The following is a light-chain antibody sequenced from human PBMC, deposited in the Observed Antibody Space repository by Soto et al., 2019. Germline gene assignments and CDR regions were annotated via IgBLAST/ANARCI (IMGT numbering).Light chain of an antibody. Sequence: MSQSPASVSASVGDRVTITCRASQGIRNDLGWYQQKPGKAPKLLIYAASSLQSGVPSRFSGSGSGTDFTLTISSLQPEDFATYYCLQDYNYPWTFGQGTKVDVK. CDR3: LQDYNYPWT. V-gene: IGKV1-6*01. J-gene: IGKJ1*01. CDR1: QGIRND. CDR2: AAS.